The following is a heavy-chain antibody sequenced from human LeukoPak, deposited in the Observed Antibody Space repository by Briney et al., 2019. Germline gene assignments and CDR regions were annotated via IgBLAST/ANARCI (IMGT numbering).Heavy chain of an antibody. CDR3: AKAPYGSGYNWFDP. V-gene: IGHV3-23*01. J-gene: IGHJ5*02. CDR2: ISGSVGST. CDR1: GFTFSSYA. D-gene: IGHD3-10*01. Sequence: GGSLRLSCAASGFTFSSYAMSWVRQAPGKGLEWVSAISGSVGSTYYADSVKGRFTISRDNSKNTLYLQMNSLRAEDTAVYYCAKAPYGSGYNWFDPWGQGTLVTVSS.